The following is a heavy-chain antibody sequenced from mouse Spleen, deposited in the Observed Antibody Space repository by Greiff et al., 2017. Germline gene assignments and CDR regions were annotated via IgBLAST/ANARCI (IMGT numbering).Heavy chain of an antibody. CDR3: TSPSNWDDYAMDY. Sequence: EVQLVESGGGLVKPGGSLKLSCAASGFTFSDYGMHWVRQAPEKGLEWVAYISSGSSTIYYADTVKGRFTISRDNAKNTLFLQMTSLRSEDTAMYYCTSPSNWDDYAMDYWGQGTSVTVSS. D-gene: IGHD4-1*02. J-gene: IGHJ4*01. V-gene: IGHV5-17*01. CDR2: ISSGSSTI. CDR1: GFTFSDYG.